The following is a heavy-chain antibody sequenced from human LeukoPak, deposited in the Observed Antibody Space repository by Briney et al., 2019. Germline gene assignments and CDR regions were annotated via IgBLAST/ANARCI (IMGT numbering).Heavy chain of an antibody. J-gene: IGHJ4*02. D-gene: IGHD3-3*01. Sequence: GGSLRLSCAVSGFTLSNYAMNWVRQAPGKGLEWVSSISSSSSYIYYADSVRGRFTISRDNAKNSLYLQMNSLRAEDTAVYYCARDADPWSGYHNSDYWGQGTLVTVSS. CDR2: ISSSSSYI. V-gene: IGHV3-21*01. CDR1: GFTLSNYA. CDR3: ARDADPWSGYHNSDY.